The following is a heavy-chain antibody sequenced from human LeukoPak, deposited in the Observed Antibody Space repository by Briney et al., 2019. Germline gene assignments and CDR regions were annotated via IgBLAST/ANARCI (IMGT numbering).Heavy chain of an antibody. D-gene: IGHD3-10*01. CDR1: GFTFSSYA. J-gene: IGHJ5*02. CDR3: AKYRARITMVRGAIFDP. V-gene: IGHV3-23*01. CDR2: ISGSGGST. Sequence: GGSLRLSCAASGFTFSSYAMSWVRQAPGKGLEWVSAISGSGGSTYYADSVKGRFTISRDNAKNTLYLQMNSLRAEDTAVYYCAKYRARITMVRGAIFDPWGQGTLVTVSS.